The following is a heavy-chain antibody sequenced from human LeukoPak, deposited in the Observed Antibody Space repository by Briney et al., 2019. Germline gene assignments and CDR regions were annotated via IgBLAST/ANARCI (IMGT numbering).Heavy chain of an antibody. Sequence: SVKVSCKASGGTFSSYAISWVRQAPGQGLEWMGGIIPIFGTANYAQKFQGRVTITTDESTSTAYMELSSLRSEDTAVYYCARATPARGRAFDYWGQGTLVTVSS. CDR2: IIPIFGTA. J-gene: IGHJ4*02. V-gene: IGHV1-69*05. CDR3: ARATPARGRAFDY. CDR1: GGTFSSYA. D-gene: IGHD3-10*01.